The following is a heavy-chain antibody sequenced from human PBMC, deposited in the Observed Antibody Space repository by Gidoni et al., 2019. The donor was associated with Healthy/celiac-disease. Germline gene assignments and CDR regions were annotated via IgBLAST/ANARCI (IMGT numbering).Heavy chain of an antibody. CDR1: GFPFSSYG. CDR2: IWYDGSNK. V-gene: IGHV3-33*01. D-gene: IGHD3-3*01. Sequence: QVQLVESGGGVVQPGRSLRLSCAASGFPFSSYGMHWVRQAPGKGLEWVAVIWYDGSNKYYADSVKGRFTISRDNSKNTLYLQMNSLRAEDTAVYYCARDLGYYDFWSGYRTQYYFDYWGQGTLVTVSS. J-gene: IGHJ4*02. CDR3: ARDLGYYDFWSGYRTQYYFDY.